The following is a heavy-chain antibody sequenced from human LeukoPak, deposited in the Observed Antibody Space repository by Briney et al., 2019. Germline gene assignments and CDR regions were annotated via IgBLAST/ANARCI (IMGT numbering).Heavy chain of an antibody. Sequence: GGSLRLSCAASGFTFSGSAMHWVRQASGKGLEWVGRIRSKANSYATAYAASVKGRFTISRDDSKNTAYLQMNSLKTEDTAVYYCTRQGRYYGSGSYSFDYWGQGTLVTVSS. J-gene: IGHJ4*02. V-gene: IGHV3-73*01. CDR2: IRSKANSYAT. CDR1: GFTFSGSA. D-gene: IGHD3-10*01. CDR3: TRQGRYYGSGSYSFDY.